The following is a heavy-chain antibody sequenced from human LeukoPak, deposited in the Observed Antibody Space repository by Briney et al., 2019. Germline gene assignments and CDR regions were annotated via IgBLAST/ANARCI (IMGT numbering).Heavy chain of an antibody. D-gene: IGHD3-10*01. CDR3: ASSHRGYYGSGSFDY. V-gene: IGHV4-61*02. CDR1: GGSISSGSYY. J-gene: IGHJ4*02. CDR2: IYTSGST. Sequence: PSQTLSLTCPVSGGSISSGSYYWSWIRQPAGKGLEWIGRIYTSGSTNYNPSLKSRVTISVDTSKNQFSLKLSSVTAADTAVYYCASSHRGYYGSGSFDYWGQGTLVTVSS.